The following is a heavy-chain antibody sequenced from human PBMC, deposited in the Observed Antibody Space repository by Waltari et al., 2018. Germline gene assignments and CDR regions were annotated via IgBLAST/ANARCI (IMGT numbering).Heavy chain of an antibody. CDR1: GFSFPSYA. Sequence: EVQLVESGGGLVQPGGSLKLSCRGPGFSFPSYALAWVRQAPGKGLEWVSSIVGSGSQSNYGDSVKGRFVISRDNSKNMIYLQMSSLRPEDTAVYYCAKEYGIVGTYDYWGQGTLVTVSS. J-gene: IGHJ4*02. CDR3: AKEYGIVGTYDY. CDR2: IVGSGSQS. D-gene: IGHD1-1*01. V-gene: IGHV3-23*04.